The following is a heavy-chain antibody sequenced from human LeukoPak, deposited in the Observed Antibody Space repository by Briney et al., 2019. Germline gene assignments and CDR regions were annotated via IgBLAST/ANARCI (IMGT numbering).Heavy chain of an antibody. Sequence: GGSLRLSCAASGFSFSDYYMSWIRQAPGKGLEWVSYISSSSGYTNYADSVKGRFTNSRDNANNSLYLQMNSLRAEDTAVYYCARKGASGWTPFLDYWGQGTLVTVSS. CDR1: GFSFSDYY. V-gene: IGHV3-11*06. J-gene: IGHJ4*02. CDR3: ARKGASGWTPFLDY. D-gene: IGHD6-19*01. CDR2: ISSSSGYT.